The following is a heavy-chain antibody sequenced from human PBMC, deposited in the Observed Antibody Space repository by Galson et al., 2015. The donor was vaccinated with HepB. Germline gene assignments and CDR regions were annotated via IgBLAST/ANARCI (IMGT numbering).Heavy chain of an antibody. D-gene: IGHD1-26*01. CDR1: GYTFTSYA. V-gene: IGHV1-3*01. Sequence: SVKVSCKASGYTFTSYAMHWVRQAPGQRLEWMGWINAGNGNTKYSQKFQGRVTITRDTSASTAYMELSSLRSEDTAVYYCARGSTSGSYGLHAFAIWGQGTMVTVSS. CDR3: ARGSTSGSYGLHAFAI. CDR2: INAGNGNT. J-gene: IGHJ3*02.